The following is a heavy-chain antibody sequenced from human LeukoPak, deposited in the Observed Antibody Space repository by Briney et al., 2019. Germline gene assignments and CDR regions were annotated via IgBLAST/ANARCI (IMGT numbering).Heavy chain of an antibody. D-gene: IGHD5-18*01. CDR3: ARDAVDTANAV. CDR2: INSDGSIT. V-gene: IGHV3-74*01. Sequence: GGSLRLSCAASGFTFTTYWMHWVRQAPGKGLVWVSHINSDGSITSYVDSVKGRFTISRDNAKNTLYLQMNSLRAEDTAVYYCARDAVDTANAVWGQGTTVTVSS. CDR1: GFTFTTYW. J-gene: IGHJ6*02.